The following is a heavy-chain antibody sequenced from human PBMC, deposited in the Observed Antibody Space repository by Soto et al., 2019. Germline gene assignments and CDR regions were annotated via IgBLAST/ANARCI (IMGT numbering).Heavy chain of an antibody. CDR3: AREPKRLLRFLEWFLGMDV. J-gene: IGHJ6*02. CDR1: GGSISSGDYY. CDR2: IYYSGST. D-gene: IGHD3-3*01. Sequence: SETLSLTCTVSGGSISSGDYYWSWIRQPPGEGLEWIGYIYYSGSTYYNPSLKSRVTISVDTSKNQFSLKLSSVTAADTAVYYCAREPKRLLRFLEWFLGMDVWGQGTTVTVSS. V-gene: IGHV4-30-4*01.